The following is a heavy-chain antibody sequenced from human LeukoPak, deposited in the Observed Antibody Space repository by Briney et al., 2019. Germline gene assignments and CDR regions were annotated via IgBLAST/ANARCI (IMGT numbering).Heavy chain of an antibody. D-gene: IGHD3-10*01. CDR3: ARDRSGYYGSGSYYNVRYYYGMDV. J-gene: IGHJ6*04. Sequence: ASVKVSYKASGYTFTSYYMHWVRQAPGEGLEWMGIINPSGDSTSYAQKFQGRVTMTRDTSTSTVYMEVSSLRSEDTAVYYCARDRSGYYGSGSYYNVRYYYGMDVWGKGTTVTVSS. V-gene: IGHV1-46*01. CDR1: GYTFTSYY. CDR2: INPSGDST.